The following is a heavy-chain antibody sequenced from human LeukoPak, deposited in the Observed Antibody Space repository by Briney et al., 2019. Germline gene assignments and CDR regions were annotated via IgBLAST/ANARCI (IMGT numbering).Heavy chain of an antibody. V-gene: IGHV4-59*01. CDR2: IYYSGTT. J-gene: IGHJ4*02. Sequence: SETLSLTCTVSGDSSSNFYWSWIRQSPGKGLEWIGYIYYSGTTNYNPSLKSRVTISLDTSKSQFSLKLISVTAADTAVYYCARGRVDIVVVPAAMSRYFDYWGQGTLVTVSS. CDR1: GDSSSNFY. D-gene: IGHD2-2*03. CDR3: ARGRVDIVVVPAAMSRYFDY.